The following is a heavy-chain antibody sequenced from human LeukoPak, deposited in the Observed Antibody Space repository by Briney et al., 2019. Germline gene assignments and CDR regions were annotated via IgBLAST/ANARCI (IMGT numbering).Heavy chain of an antibody. CDR1: GGSFSGYY. Sequence: PSETLSLTCAVYGGSFSGYYWSWIRQPPGKGLEWIGEINHSGSTNYNPSLKSRVTISVDTSKNQFSLKLSSVTAADTAVYYCARGRLTYYYDSSGYYYPYYFDYWGQGTLFTVSS. D-gene: IGHD3-22*01. J-gene: IGHJ4*02. CDR2: INHSGST. CDR3: ARGRLTYYYDSSGYYYPYYFDY. V-gene: IGHV4-34*01.